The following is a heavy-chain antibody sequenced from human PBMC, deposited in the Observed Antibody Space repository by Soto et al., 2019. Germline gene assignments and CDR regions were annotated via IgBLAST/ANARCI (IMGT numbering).Heavy chain of an antibody. J-gene: IGHJ4*02. CDR1: GYTLNNYA. V-gene: IGHV1-3*01. Sequence: QVQVVQSGADLKKPGASVRVSCKPSGYTLNNYAIQWVRQAAGQRLEWMGWIDPGSGHATYSQKFQGRISLTRDQAENTYYMDLSSLTSEDTAVYFCTRYLNGGNPFDYWGQGALVTVSS. CDR3: TRYLNGGNPFDY. D-gene: IGHD3-16*01. CDR2: IDPGSGHA.